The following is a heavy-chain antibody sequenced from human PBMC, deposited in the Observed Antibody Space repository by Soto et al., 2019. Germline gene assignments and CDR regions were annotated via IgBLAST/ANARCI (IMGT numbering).Heavy chain of an antibody. CDR3: ARGPHVVAGTILPRGGMDV. Sequence: SETLSLTCAVYGGSFSGYYWSWIRQPPGKGLEWIGEINHSGSTNYNPSLKSRVTISVDTSKNQFSLKLSSVTAADTAVYYCARGPHVVAGTILPRGGMDVWGQGTTVTVSS. CDR2: INHSGST. D-gene: IGHD6-19*01. CDR1: GGSFSGYY. V-gene: IGHV4-34*01. J-gene: IGHJ6*02.